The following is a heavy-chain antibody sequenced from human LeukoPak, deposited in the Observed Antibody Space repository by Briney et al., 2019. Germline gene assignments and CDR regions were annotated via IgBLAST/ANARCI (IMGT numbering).Heavy chain of an antibody. CDR3: ARDKLAVAGPFDY. J-gene: IGHJ4*02. CDR1: GFTFSDYY. CDR2: ISSSGSTI. Sequence: GGSLRLSCAASGFTFSDYYMSWIRQAPGKGLEWVSYISSSGSTIYYADSVRGRFTISRDNAKNSLYLQMNSLRAEDTAVYYCARDKLAVAGPFDYWGQGTLVTVSS. D-gene: IGHD6-19*01. V-gene: IGHV3-11*01.